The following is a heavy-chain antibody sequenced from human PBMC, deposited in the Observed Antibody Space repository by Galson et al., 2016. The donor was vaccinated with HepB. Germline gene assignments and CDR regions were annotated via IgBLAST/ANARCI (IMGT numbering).Heavy chain of an antibody. Sequence: ENLSLTCIVSGGSVSSGFYYWSWIRQPPGKGLEWVGCIYYSWSTKYHTSLQSRVSISLDTSKNQFPLQLSSVTAADTAVYYCARGNNFWSGYYVDYWGQGTLVTVSS. D-gene: IGHD3-3*01. CDR2: IYYSWST. V-gene: IGHV4-61*01. CDR1: GGSVSSGFYY. J-gene: IGHJ4*02. CDR3: ARGNNFWSGYYVDY.